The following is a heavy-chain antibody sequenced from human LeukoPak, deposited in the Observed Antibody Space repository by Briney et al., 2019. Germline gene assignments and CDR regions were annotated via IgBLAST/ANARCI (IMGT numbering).Heavy chain of an antibody. J-gene: IGHJ4*02. CDR3: ARDCTGGGCYSIY. CDR2: ISAYNGNT. D-gene: IGHD2-15*01. CDR1: GYTFSSYG. Sequence: ASVTVSCKASGYTFSSYGISWVRQAPGQGLEWMGWISAYNGNTDYAQKFQGRVTMTTDTSTSTAYMELRSLRSDDTAVYYCARDCTGGGCYSIYWGQGTLATVSS. V-gene: IGHV1-18*01.